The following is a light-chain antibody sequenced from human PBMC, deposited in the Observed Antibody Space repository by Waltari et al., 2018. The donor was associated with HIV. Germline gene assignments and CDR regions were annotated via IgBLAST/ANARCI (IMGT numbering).Light chain of an antibody. CDR3: SSYTSSSTGEV. CDR1: SSDVGGYNY. Sequence: QSALTQPASVSGSPGQSITISCTGTSSDVGGYNYVSWYQQHPGKAPKLMIYDVSNRPSGVSNRYSGSQSGNTASLTSSRLQAEDEADYYCSSYTSSSTGEVFGAGTKLTVL. V-gene: IGLV2-14*01. J-gene: IGLJ2*01. CDR2: DVS.